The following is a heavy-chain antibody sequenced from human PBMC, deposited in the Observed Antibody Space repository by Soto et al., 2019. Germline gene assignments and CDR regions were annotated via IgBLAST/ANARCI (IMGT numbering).Heavy chain of an antibody. J-gene: IGHJ5*02. CDR3: ARVVPGAEAWFGP. CDR2: ISLYSDGT. Sequence: QVQLVQSGGEVKRPAASVRVSCKTSGYPFSNYGITWVRQAPGQPLEWLGWISLYSDGTNHAQKFQGRVSMTTDTCTTTAYMELRSLRSDETAVYYCARVVPGAEAWFGPWGQGTLVTVSS. CDR1: GYPFSNYG. D-gene: IGHD2-2*01. V-gene: IGHV1-18*01.